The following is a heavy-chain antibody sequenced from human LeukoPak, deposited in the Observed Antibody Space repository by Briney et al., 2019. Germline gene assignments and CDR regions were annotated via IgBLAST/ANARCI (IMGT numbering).Heavy chain of an antibody. CDR2: ISGDGGST. CDR3: AKDIFPATTNFYFDY. CDR1: GFTFDDYA. J-gene: IGHJ4*02. D-gene: IGHD5-24*01. Sequence: GGSLRLSCAASGFTFDDYAMHWVRQAPGKGLEWVSIISGDGGSTYYADSVKGRFTISRDNTKNSLYLQMNSLRTEDTALYYCAKDIFPATTNFYFDYWGQGTLVTVSS. V-gene: IGHV3-43*02.